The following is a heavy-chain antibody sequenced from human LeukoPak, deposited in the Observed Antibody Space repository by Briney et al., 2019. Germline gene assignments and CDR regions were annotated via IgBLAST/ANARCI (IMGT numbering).Heavy chain of an antibody. CDR1: GGSISSSSYS. CDR3: ARDRGGYYDSSGYYPLDY. CDR2: IYYSGNT. Sequence: PSETLSLTCSVSGGSISSSSYSWGWIRQPPGKGLEWIASIYYSGNTYYNPSLKSRVTISVDTSENQFSLKLSSVTAADTAVYYCARDRGGYYDSSGYYPLDYWGQGTLVTVSS. V-gene: IGHV4-39*02. J-gene: IGHJ4*02. D-gene: IGHD3-22*01.